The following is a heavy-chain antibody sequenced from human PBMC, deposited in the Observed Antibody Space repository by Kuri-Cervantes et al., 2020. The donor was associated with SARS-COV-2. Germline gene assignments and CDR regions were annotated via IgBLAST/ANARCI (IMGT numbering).Heavy chain of an antibody. CDR2: ISYDETYK. J-gene: IGHJ4*02. CDR3: AAERYEWLAYAYYFDL. V-gene: IGHV3-30*03. D-gene: IGHD6-19*01. Sequence: GESLKSPCAASRCTFRNYGMHWVRQAPGKGLEWVALISYDETYKYYADSVEGRFTISRDNSENTLYLQMNSLRAEDTAMYYCAAERYEWLAYAYYFDLWGQGTLVTVSS. CDR1: RCTFRNYG.